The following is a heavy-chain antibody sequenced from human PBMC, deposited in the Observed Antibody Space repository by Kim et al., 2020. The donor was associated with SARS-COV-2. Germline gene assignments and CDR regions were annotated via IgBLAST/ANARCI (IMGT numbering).Heavy chain of an antibody. V-gene: IGHV7-4-1*02. Sequence: AQGLAGRFVFSLDTSDRTAYLQISSLKAEDTAVYYCARDPGSSNWNFDYWGQGTLVTVSS. CDR3: ARDPGSSNWNFDY. J-gene: IGHJ4*02. D-gene: IGHD6-13*01.